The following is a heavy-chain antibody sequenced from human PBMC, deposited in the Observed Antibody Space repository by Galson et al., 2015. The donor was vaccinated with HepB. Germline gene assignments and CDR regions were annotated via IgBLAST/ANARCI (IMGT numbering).Heavy chain of an antibody. J-gene: IGHJ6*02. CDR2: ISYDGSNK. CDR1: GFTFSSYA. D-gene: IGHD5-18*01. CDR3: ARGSFFSPGYSYEPMDV. Sequence: SLRLSCAASGFTFSSYAMHWVRQAPGKGLEWVAVISYDGSNKYYADSVKGRFTISRDNSKNTLYLQMNSLRAEDTAVYYCARGSFFSPGYSYEPMDVWGQGTTVTVSS. V-gene: IGHV3-30*04.